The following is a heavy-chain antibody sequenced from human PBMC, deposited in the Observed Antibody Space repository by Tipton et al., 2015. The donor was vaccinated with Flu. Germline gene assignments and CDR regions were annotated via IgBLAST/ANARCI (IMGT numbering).Heavy chain of an antibody. V-gene: IGHV4-59*01. Sequence: TLSLTCAVYGGSFSSYYWSWIRQPPGKGLEWIGYIYYSGSTNYNPSLKSRVTISVDTSKNQFSPKLSSVTAADTAVYYCARHRSYYDSQVGYWGQGTLVTVSS. CDR3: ARHRSYYDSQVGY. D-gene: IGHD3-22*01. CDR1: GGSFSSYY. J-gene: IGHJ4*02. CDR2: IYYSGST.